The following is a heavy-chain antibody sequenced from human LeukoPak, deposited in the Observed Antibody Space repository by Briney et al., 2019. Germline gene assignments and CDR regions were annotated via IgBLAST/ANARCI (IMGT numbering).Heavy chain of an antibody. CDR3: ARGAFNYYDSSGFGYYFDF. D-gene: IGHD3-22*01. CDR1: GGSVGGFY. Sequence: NSSETLSLTCTVSGGSVGGFYWNWIRQPPGRGLEWIGYIYYSGNTNYNSSLKSRVTISVVTSKNHFSLNLSSVTAADTAVYYCARGAFNYYDSSGFGYYFDFWGQGTLVTVSS. V-gene: IGHV4-59*02. J-gene: IGHJ4*02. CDR2: IYYSGNT.